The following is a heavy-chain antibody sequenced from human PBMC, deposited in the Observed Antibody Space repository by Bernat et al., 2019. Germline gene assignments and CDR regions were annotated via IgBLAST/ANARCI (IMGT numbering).Heavy chain of an antibody. CDR3: ARLIVGGAIRYAFDI. J-gene: IGHJ3*02. CDR1: GGSISSSSYY. Sequence: QLQLQESGPGLVKPSETLSLTCTVSGGSISSSSYYWGWIRQPPGKGLEWIGSIYYSGSTYYNPSLKSRVTISVDTSKNQFSLKLSSVTAADTAVYYCARLIVGGAIRYAFDIWGQGTMVTVSS. D-gene: IGHD1-26*01. CDR2: IYYSGST. V-gene: IGHV4-39*01.